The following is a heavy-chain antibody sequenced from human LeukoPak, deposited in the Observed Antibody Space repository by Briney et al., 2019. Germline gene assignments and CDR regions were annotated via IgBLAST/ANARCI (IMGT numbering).Heavy chain of an antibody. J-gene: IGHJ4*02. CDR3: ARAPGRAGHFDY. CDR2: VNPNSGGT. CDR1: GYTFTGYY. Sequence: ASVKVSCKASGYTFTGYYMHWVRQAPGQGLEWMGWVNPNSGGTNYAQKFQGRVTMTRDTSISTAYMELSRLRSDDTAVYYCARAPGRAGHFDYWGQGTLVTVSS. V-gene: IGHV1-2*02. D-gene: IGHD6-13*01.